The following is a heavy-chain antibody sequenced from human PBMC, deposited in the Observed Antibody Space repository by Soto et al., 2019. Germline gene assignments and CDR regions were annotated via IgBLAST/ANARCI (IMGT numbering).Heavy chain of an antibody. Sequence: GGSLRLSCAASGFTFSSYGMHWVRQAPGKGLEWVAVISYDGSNKYYADSVKGRFTISRDNSKNTLYLQMNSLRAEDTAVYYCAKDVSPMVVDYFDYWGQGTLVTVSS. CDR2: ISYDGSNK. V-gene: IGHV3-30*18. J-gene: IGHJ4*02. D-gene: IGHD2-21*01. CDR1: GFTFSSYG. CDR3: AKDVSPMVVDYFDY.